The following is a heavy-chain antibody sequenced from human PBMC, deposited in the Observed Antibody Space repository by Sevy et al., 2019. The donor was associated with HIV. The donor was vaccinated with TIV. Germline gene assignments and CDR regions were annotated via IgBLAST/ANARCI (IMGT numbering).Heavy chain of an antibody. J-gene: IGHJ6*02. V-gene: IGHV1-18*01. CDR3: ARDSERFYYYGMDV. D-gene: IGHD1-26*01. CDR2: SSAYNGNT. Sequence: ASVKVSCKASGYTFTSYGISWVQQAPGQGLEWMGWSSAYNGNTNYAQKLQGRVTMTTDTSTSTAYMELRSLRSDDTAVYYCARDSERFYYYGMDVWGQWTTVTVSS. CDR1: GYTFTSYG.